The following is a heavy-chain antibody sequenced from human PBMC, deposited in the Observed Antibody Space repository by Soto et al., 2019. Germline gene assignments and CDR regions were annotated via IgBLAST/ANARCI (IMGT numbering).Heavy chain of an antibody. CDR2: IYYSGST. CDR1: GGSISSGGYY. Sequence: SETLSLTCTVSGGSISSGGYYWNWIRQHPGKGLEWIGYIYYSGSTYYNPSLKSRVTISVDTSKNQFSLKLSSVTAADTAVYYCATGADYDILSGPTDYYYYGMDVWGQGTTVTVSS. CDR3: ATGADYDILSGPTDYYYYGMDV. J-gene: IGHJ6*02. D-gene: IGHD3-9*01. V-gene: IGHV4-31*03.